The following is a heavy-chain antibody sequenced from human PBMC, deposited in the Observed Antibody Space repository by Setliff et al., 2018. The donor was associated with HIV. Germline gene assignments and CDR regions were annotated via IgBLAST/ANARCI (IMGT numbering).Heavy chain of an antibody. CDR1: RFDFNNYW. Sequence: GGSLRLSCAASRFDFNNYWMCWVRQAPGKGLEWVANIGQDGSEKNYVDSVKGRFTISRDNAKNTLYLQMNSLRAEDTAVYYCAKDKSYHDYIWGSSVLAYWGQGTLVTVSS. CDR2: IGQDGSEK. CDR3: AKDKSYHDYIWGSSVLAY. J-gene: IGHJ4*02. D-gene: IGHD3-16*01. V-gene: IGHV3-7*03.